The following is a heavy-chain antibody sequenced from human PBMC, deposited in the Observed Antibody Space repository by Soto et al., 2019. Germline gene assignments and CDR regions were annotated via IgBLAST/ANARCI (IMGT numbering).Heavy chain of an antibody. Sequence: PGGSLRLSCAASGFTFSTSGSAFSRYAMTWVRQTPGKALEWVSSISGSGVRTYYSDSVRGRFTISRDNSKDRLYLEMNSVRAEETAVYYCATPAYYYWGQGTLVTVSS. V-gene: IGHV3-23*01. CDR3: ATPAYYY. CDR1: GFTFSTSGSAFSRYA. J-gene: IGHJ4*02. D-gene: IGHD3-16*01. CDR2: ISGSGVRT.